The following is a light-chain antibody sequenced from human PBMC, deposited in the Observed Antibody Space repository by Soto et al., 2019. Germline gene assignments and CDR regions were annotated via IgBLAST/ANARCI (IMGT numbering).Light chain of an antibody. CDR3: QHYYSYSEA. V-gene: IGKV1-5*03. CDR2: KAS. Sequence: DIQMTQSPSPLSASVGDRVTITCRASQTISSWLAWYQQKPGKAPKLLIYKASTLNSGVPSRFSGSGSGTEFTITISSLQPDDFATYYCQHYYSYSEAFGQGTKVELK. CDR1: QTISSW. J-gene: IGKJ1*01.